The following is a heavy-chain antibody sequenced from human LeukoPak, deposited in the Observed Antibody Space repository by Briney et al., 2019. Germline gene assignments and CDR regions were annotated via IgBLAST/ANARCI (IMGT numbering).Heavy chain of an antibody. CDR2: INPSGGST. CDR1: QYSFTGYY. CDR3: ARAYYYDSSGYYSLGDY. D-gene: IGHD3-22*01. V-gene: IGHV1-46*01. J-gene: IGHJ4*02. Sequence: ASVKVSCKASQYSFTGYYMHWVRQAPGQGLEWMGIINPSGGSTSYAQKFQGRVTMTRDTSTSTVYMELSSLRSEDTAVYYCARAYYYDSSGYYSLGDYWGQGTLVTASS.